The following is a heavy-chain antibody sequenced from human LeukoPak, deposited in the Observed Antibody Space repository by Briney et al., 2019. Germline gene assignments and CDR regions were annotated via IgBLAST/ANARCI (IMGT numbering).Heavy chain of an antibody. CDR2: ISSSGSTI. D-gene: IGHD6-13*01. Sequence: GGSLRLSCAASGFTFSSYEMNWVRQAPGKGLEWFSYISSSGSTIYYADSVKGRFTISRDNAKNSLYLQMNSLRAEDTAVYYCARDRIAARWFDPWGQGTLVTVSS. CDR3: ARDRIAARWFDP. V-gene: IGHV3-48*03. J-gene: IGHJ5*02. CDR1: GFTFSSYE.